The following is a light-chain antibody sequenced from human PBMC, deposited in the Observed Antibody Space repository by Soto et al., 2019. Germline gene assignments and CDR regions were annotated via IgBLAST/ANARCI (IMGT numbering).Light chain of an antibody. CDR2: DND. V-gene: IGLV1-51*01. Sequence: QSVLTQPPSVSAAPGQTVTISCSGNLSNIGSNYVSWYQQLPRTAPSLLIYDNDKRPSGIPDRLSGSKSGTSATLGITGLQTGDEADYYCATWDSILRAGVFGGGTKLTVL. J-gene: IGLJ2*01. CDR3: ATWDSILRAGV. CDR1: LSNIGSNY.